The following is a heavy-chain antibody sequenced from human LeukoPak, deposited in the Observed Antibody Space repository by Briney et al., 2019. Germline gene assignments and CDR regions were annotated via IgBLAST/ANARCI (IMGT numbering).Heavy chain of an antibody. Sequence: EASVKVSCKASGYTLTDNHLYWVRQAPGQGLEWMGWIDPNSGVTNFAQNFQGRLTMTTDTSISTAYMELSRPTSDDTTVYYCARELGINAFDVWGQGTLVTVSS. CDR2: IDPNSGVT. D-gene: IGHD1-26*01. CDR3: ARELGINAFDV. CDR1: GYTLTDNH. J-gene: IGHJ3*01. V-gene: IGHV1-2*02.